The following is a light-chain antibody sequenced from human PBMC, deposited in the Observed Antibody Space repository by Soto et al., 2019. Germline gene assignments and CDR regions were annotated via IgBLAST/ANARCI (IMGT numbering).Light chain of an antibody. Sequence: DVQMTQSPSAMSASVGDRVTITCRASQDISRLVAWFQQKPGKAPERLIYDTSTLQVGVPSRFSGGGSGTEFTLAISGLQPEDFATYYCLQHNSYPYTFGQGTRLEIK. CDR3: LQHNSYPYT. CDR2: DTS. J-gene: IGKJ5*01. CDR1: QDISRL. V-gene: IGKV1-17*03.